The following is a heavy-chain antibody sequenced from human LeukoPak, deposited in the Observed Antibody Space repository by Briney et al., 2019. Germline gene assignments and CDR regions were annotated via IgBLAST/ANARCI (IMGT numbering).Heavy chain of an antibody. CDR2: MYTSGST. Sequence: SETLSLTCTVFGGSISSYYWSWIRQPAGKGLEWIGGMYTSGSTNYNPSLKSRVTMSVDTSKNQFSLKLSSVTAADTAVYYCARDTGYYFGSGNYLYYFDYWGQGTLVTVPS. CDR1: GGSISSYY. CDR3: ARDTGYYFGSGNYLYYFDY. V-gene: IGHV4-4*07. D-gene: IGHD3-10*01. J-gene: IGHJ4*02.